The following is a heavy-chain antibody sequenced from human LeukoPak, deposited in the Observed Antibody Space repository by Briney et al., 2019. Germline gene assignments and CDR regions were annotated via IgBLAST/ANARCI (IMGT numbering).Heavy chain of an antibody. CDR3: ARETDYGYSSGWYTYYFDY. Sequence: GGSLRLSCAASGFTLSSYWMSWVRQAPGKGLEWVANIKQDGSEKYYVDSVKGRFTISRDNAKNSLYLQMNSLRAEDTAVYYCARETDYGYSSGWYTYYFDYWGQGTLVTVSS. CDR2: IKQDGSEK. CDR1: GFTLSSYW. J-gene: IGHJ4*02. V-gene: IGHV3-7*03. D-gene: IGHD6-19*01.